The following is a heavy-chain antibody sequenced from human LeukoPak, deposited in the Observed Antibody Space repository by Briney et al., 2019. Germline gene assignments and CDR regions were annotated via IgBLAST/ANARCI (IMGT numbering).Heavy chain of an antibody. CDR2: IYCSGST. Sequence: SETLSLTCTVSGDSISSHYWSWIRQPPGKGLEWIGYIYCSGSTNYNPSLKSRVTISVDTSKNQFSLKLSSVTAADTAVYYCARASWLVLDYWGQGTLVTVSS. V-gene: IGHV4-59*11. CDR3: ARASWLVLDY. D-gene: IGHD6-19*01. CDR1: GDSISSHY. J-gene: IGHJ4*02.